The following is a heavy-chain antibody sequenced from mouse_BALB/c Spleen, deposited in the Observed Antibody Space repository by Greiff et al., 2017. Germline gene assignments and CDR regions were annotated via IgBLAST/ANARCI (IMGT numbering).Heavy chain of an antibody. J-gene: IGHJ3*01. V-gene: IGHV5-17*02. D-gene: IGHD1-1*01. CDR3: ARGDYYGTPAWFAY. Sequence: EVHLVESGGDLVKPGGSLKLSCAASGFTFSSFGMHWVRQAPEKGLEWVAYISSGSSTIYYADTVKGRFTISRDNPKNTLFLQMTSLRSEDTAMYYCARGDYYGTPAWFAYWGQGTLVTVSA. CDR1: GFTFSSFG. CDR2: ISSGSSTI.